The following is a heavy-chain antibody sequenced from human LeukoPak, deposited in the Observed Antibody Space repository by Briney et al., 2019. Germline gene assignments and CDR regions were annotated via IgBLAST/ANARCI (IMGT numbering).Heavy chain of an antibody. Sequence: GGSLRLSCAASGFTFSNAWMNWVRQAPGKGPEWVSAISGSGGGTYYADSVKGRFTISRDNSKNTLYLQMNSLRVEDTAVYYCARGRYASGSYYGNSYYYGLDVWGQGTTVTVSS. V-gene: IGHV3-23*01. CDR1: GFTFSNAW. J-gene: IGHJ6*02. CDR2: ISGSGGGT. D-gene: IGHD3-10*01. CDR3: ARGRYASGSYYGNSYYYGLDV.